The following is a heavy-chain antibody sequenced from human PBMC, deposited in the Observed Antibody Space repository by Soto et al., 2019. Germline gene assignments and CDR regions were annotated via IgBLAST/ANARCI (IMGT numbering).Heavy chain of an antibody. V-gene: IGHV1-69*06. CDR2: IIPIFGTA. J-gene: IGHJ3*02. D-gene: IGHD3-22*01. CDR3: AREFGYYDSSGHVPKSDVGAFDI. Sequence: SVKVSCKASGGTFSSYAISWVRQAPGQGLEWMGGIIPIFGTANYAQKFQGRVTITADKSTSTAYMELSSLRSEDTAVYYCAREFGYYDSSGHVPKSDVGAFDIWGQGTMVTVSS. CDR1: GGTFSSYA.